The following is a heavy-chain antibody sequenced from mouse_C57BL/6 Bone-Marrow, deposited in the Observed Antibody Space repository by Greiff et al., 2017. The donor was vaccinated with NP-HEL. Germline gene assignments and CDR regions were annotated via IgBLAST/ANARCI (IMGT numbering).Heavy chain of an antibody. J-gene: IGHJ1*03. V-gene: IGHV5-17*01. CDR1: GFTFSDYG. Sequence: EVQRVESGGGLVKPGGSLKLSCAASGFTFSDYGMHWVRQAPEKGLEWVAYISSGSSTIYYADTVKGRFTIARDNAKNTLFLQMTSLRSEDTAMYYCARPALSHWYFDVWGTGTTVTVSS. CDR3: ARPALSHWYFDV. CDR2: ISSGSSTI.